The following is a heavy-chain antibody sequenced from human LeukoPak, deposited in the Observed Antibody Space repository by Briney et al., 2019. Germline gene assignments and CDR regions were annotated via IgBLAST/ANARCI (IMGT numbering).Heavy chain of an antibody. J-gene: IGHJ4*02. CDR1: GFTVNSNY. V-gene: IGHV3-23*01. CDR3: AKDESRKYYFDY. CDR2: ISGSGGST. Sequence: GGSLRLSCAASGFTVNSNYMSWVRQAPGKGLEWVSAISGSGGSTYYADSVKGRFTISRDNSKNTLYLQMNSLRAEDTAVYYCAKDESRKYYFDYWGQGTLVTVSS.